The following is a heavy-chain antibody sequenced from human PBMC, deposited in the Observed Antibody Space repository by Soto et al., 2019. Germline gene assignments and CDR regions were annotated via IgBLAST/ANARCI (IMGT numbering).Heavy chain of an antibody. CDR3: ARDLEGATNYYYYGMDV. Sequence: GGSLRLSCAASGFTFSSYSMNWVRQAPGKGLEWVSSISSSSSYIYYADSVKGRFTISRDNAKNSLYLQMNSLRAEDTAVYYCARDLEGATNYYYYGMDVWGQGTTVTVSS. CDR1: GFTFSSYS. CDR2: ISSSSSYI. J-gene: IGHJ6*02. D-gene: IGHD1-26*01. V-gene: IGHV3-21*01.